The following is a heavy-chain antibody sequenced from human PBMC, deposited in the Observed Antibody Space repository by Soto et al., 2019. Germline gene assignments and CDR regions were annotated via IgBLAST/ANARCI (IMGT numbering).Heavy chain of an antibody. CDR2: MNPKSGNT. CDR1: GYTFNTYD. CDR3: ARGLLRAHYYENWFDP. J-gene: IGHJ5*02. Sequence: LVQSGAEVKKPGASVKVSCKASGYTFNTYDINWVRQASGQGLEWMGWMNPKSGNTGYPQKFQGRVTMTRNTSLNTAYMELRGLRSEDTAISFCARGLLRAHYYENWFDPWGQGTLVTVSA. V-gene: IGHV1-8*01. D-gene: IGHD3-3*01.